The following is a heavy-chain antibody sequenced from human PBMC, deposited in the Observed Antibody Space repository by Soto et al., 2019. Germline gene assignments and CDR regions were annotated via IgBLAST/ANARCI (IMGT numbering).Heavy chain of an antibody. CDR1: GFTFTRYS. J-gene: IGHJ4*02. CDR2: ISSTTNYI. V-gene: IGHV3-21*01. CDR3: ARESEDLTSNFDY. Sequence: EVQLVESGGGLVKPGGSLRLSCAASGFTFTRYSMNWVRHAPGKGLEWVSSISSTTNYIYYADSMKGRFTVSRDNAKNSVDLEMNSLSAEDTALYYCARESEDLTSNFDYWGQGTLVTVSS.